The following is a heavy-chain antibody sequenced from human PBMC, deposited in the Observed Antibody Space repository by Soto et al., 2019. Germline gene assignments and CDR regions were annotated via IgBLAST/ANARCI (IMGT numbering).Heavy chain of an antibody. CDR3: ARSVAVPGAHIDY. Sequence: QWQLKEWGPGLGKPPGPFSPPCRAPVASFGGSYGGWIRRPPGRGLEWLGYVYYTGSTNYSPSLRSRVSISVDTSKNEFSLRLSSVTAADTAVYFCARSVAVPGAHIDYWGQGTQVTVSS. CDR1: VASFGGSY. V-gene: IGHV4-59*01. J-gene: IGHJ4*02. D-gene: IGHD6-19*01. CDR2: VYYTGST.